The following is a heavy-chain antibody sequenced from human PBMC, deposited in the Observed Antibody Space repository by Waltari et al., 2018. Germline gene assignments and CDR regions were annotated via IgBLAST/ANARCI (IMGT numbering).Heavy chain of an antibody. Sequence: QVQLVQSGAEVKKPGASVKVSCTASGYTFTSYHMPGVRQAPGQGLGGRGRNNPSGGSTSYAQKFQGRVTMTRDTSTSTVYMELSSLRSEDTAVYYCARGGWATISDYWGQGTLVTVSS. V-gene: IGHV1-46*01. CDR3: ARGGWATISDY. CDR2: NNPSGGST. D-gene: IGHD5-12*01. CDR1: GYTFTSYH. J-gene: IGHJ4*02.